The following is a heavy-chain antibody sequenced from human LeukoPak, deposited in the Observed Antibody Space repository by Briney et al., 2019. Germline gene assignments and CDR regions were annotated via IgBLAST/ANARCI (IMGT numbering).Heavy chain of an antibody. CDR3: ARLARDDYGDYETVDY. V-gene: IGHV3-7*01. CDR2: IKQDGSEK. D-gene: IGHD4-17*01. CDR1: GSTFSSYW. J-gene: IGHJ4*02. Sequence: GGSLRLSCAASGSTFSSYWMSWVRQAPGKGLEWVANIKQDGSEKYYVDSVKGRFTISRDNAKNSLYLQMNSLRAEDTAVYYCARLARDDYGDYETVDYWGQGTLVTVSS.